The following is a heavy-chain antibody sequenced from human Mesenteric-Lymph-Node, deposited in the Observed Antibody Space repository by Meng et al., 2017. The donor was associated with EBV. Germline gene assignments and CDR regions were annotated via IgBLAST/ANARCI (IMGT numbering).Heavy chain of an antibody. CDR3: TRDHSNSGWFPY. V-gene: IGHV4-39*07. J-gene: IGHJ4*01. CDR2: IYYSGNT. Sequence: LQLQEAGPGLVKPSETLSLTCTVSGDSISSPSYYWGWIRQSPGKGLEWIGSIYYSGNTYYNPSLKSRVTISVDTSKNQFSLKLSSVTAADTAVYYRTRDHSNSGWFPYWGQGTLVTVSS. D-gene: IGHD6-19*01. CDR1: GDSISSPSYY.